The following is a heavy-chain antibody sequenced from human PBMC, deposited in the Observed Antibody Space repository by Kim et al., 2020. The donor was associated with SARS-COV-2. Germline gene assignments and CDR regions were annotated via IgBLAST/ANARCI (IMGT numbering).Heavy chain of an antibody. CDR2: INHSGST. CDR3: ARGYTIVATGRYYYYYMDV. J-gene: IGHJ6*03. D-gene: IGHD5-12*01. V-gene: IGHV4-34*01. CDR1: GGSFSGYY. Sequence: SETLSLTCAVYGGSFSGYYWSWIRQPPGKGLEWIGEINHSGSTNYNPSLKSRVTISVDTSKNQFSLKLSSVTAADTAVYYCARGYTIVATGRYYYYYMDVWGKGTTVTVSS.